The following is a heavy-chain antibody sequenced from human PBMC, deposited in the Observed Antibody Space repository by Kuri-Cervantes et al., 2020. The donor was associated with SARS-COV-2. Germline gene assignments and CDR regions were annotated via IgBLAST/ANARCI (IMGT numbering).Heavy chain of an antibody. CDR1: GFTFDDYA. J-gene: IGHJ5*01. Sequence: GGSLRLSCAASGFTFDDYAMHWVRQAPGKGLEWVSGISWNSGSIGYADSVKGRFTISRDNAKNSLYLQMNSLRAEDMALYYCAKDSVSYYYGSGSFILDSWGQGTLVTVSS. V-gene: IGHV3-9*03. CDR3: AKDSVSYYYGSGSFILDS. CDR2: ISWNSGSI. D-gene: IGHD3-10*01.